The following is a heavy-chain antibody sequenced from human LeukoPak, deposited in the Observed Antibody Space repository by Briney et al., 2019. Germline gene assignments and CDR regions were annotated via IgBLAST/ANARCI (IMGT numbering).Heavy chain of an antibody. D-gene: IGHD1-26*01. CDR3: ARDRAGATSEFDY. CDR2: IKQDGSEK. J-gene: IGHJ4*02. Sequence: GGSLRLSCAASGFTFSSYWMSWVRQAPGKGLEWVANIKQDGSEKYYVDSVKGRFTISRDNAKNSLYLQMNSLRAEDTAVYYCARDRAGATSEFDYWGQGTLVTVSS. CDR1: GFTFSSYW. V-gene: IGHV3-7*01.